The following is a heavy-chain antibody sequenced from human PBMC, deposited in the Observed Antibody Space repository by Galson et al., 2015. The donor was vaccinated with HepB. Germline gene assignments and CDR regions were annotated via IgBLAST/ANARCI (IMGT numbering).Heavy chain of an antibody. CDR2: ISYDGSNK. Sequence: SLRLSCAASGFTFSNFGMHWVRQAPGKGLEWVAVISYDGSNKYYVDSVKGRFTISRDNSKNTLYLLMNSLRAEDTAVYYCAKDGVRGTMVRRNRADFWGQGTLVTVSS. CDR1: GFTFSNFG. D-gene: IGHD3-10*01. CDR3: AKDGVRGTMVRRNRADF. V-gene: IGHV3-30*18. J-gene: IGHJ4*02.